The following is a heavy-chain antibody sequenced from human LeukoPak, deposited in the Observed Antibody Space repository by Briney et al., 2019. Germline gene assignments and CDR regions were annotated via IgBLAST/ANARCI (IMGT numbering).Heavy chain of an antibody. CDR3: ARGLRDGYNIFRDY. CDR1: GFTFSSYE. Sequence: GGSLRLSCAASGFTFSSYEMTWVRQAPGKGLEWVSYISSSGSTIYYADSVKGRFTISRDNAKNSLYLQMNSLRAEDTAVYYCARGLRDGYNIFRDYWGQGTLVTVSS. D-gene: IGHD5-24*01. CDR2: ISSSGSTI. V-gene: IGHV3-48*03. J-gene: IGHJ4*02.